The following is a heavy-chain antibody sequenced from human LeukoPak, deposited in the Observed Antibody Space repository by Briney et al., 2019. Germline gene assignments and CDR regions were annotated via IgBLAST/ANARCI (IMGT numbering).Heavy chain of an antibody. Sequence: SETLSLTCTVSGGSISSSSYYWGWIRQPPGKGLEWIGSIYYSGSTYYNPSLKSRVTISVDTSKNQFSLKLSSVTAADTAVYYWASLGDYGDGYYYYYYMDVWGKGTTVTVSS. J-gene: IGHJ6*03. CDR3: ASLGDYGDGYYYYYYMDV. CDR2: IYYSGST. CDR1: GGSISSSSYY. D-gene: IGHD4-17*01. V-gene: IGHV4-39*01.